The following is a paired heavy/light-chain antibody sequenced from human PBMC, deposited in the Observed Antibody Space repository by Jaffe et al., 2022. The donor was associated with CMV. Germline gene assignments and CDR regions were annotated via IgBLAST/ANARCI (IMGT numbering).Heavy chain of an antibody. CDR3: ARGNLYGDYSYWLDP. J-gene: IGHJ5*02. CDR1: GGSIGNYH. D-gene: IGHD4-17*01. CDR2: IHISGST. Sequence: QVQLQESGPGLVKPSETLSLTCTVSGGSIGNYHWTWVRQPAGKEVEWIGRIHISGSTNYNPSLKSRVTMSIDTSNNQFSLRLTSVTAADTAVYYCARGNLYGDYSYWLDPWGQGTLVTVSS. V-gene: IGHV4-4*07.
Light chain of an antibody. J-gene: IGKJ4*01. V-gene: IGKV1-12*01. CDR1: QGISSY. CDR3: QQASSFPLT. Sequence: DIQMTQSPSSVSASVGDRVTITCRASQGISSYLAWYQQKPGKAPKLLIYAASSLQSGVPSRFSGSGSGTDFTLTISSLQSEDFATYYCQQASSFPLTFGGGTKVEI. CDR2: AAS.